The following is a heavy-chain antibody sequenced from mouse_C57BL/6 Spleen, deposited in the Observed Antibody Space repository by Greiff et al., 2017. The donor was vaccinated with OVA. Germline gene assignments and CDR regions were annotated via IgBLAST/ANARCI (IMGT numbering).Heavy chain of an antibody. J-gene: IGHJ2*01. CDR2: ISDGGSYT. CDR1: GFTFSSYA. D-gene: IGHD1-1*01. V-gene: IGHV5-4*01. CDR3: ARDRYYGSSYEGFDY. Sequence: DVMLVESGGGLVKPGGSLKLSCAASGFTFSSYAMSWVRQTPEKRLEWVATISDGGSYTYYPDNVKGRFTISRDNAKNNLYLQMSHLKSEDTAMDYCARDRYYGSSYEGFDYWGQGTTLTVSS.